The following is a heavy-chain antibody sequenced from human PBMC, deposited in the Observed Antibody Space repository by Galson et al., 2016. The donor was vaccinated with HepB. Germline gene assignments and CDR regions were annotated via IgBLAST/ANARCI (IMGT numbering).Heavy chain of an antibody. CDR1: GGSISSTNW. CDR2: IYQSGST. CDR3: ARGRMIYGDCEGGGDAFDI. V-gene: IGHV4-4*02. J-gene: IGHJ3*02. Sequence: SETLSLTCSVSGGSISSTNWWSWVRQPPGKGLEWIGEIYQSGSTKYRPSLKSRVTISIDKSKNQFSLNLSSVTAADTAGYYWARGRMIYGDCEGGGDAFDIWGHGTMVTVSP. D-gene: IGHD4-17*01.